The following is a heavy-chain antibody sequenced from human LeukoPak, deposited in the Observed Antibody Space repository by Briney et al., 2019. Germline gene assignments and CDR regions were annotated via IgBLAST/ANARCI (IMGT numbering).Heavy chain of an antibody. D-gene: IGHD3-22*01. V-gene: IGHV1-69*04. Sequence: SVKVSCKASGGTFSSYAISWVRQAPGQGLEWMGRIIPILGIANYAQKFQGRVTITADKSTSTAYMELSSPRSEDTAVYYCANYYYDSSGYYLQVNAFDIWGQGTMVTVSS. CDR1: GGTFSSYA. CDR2: IIPILGIA. CDR3: ANYYYDSSGYYLQVNAFDI. J-gene: IGHJ3*02.